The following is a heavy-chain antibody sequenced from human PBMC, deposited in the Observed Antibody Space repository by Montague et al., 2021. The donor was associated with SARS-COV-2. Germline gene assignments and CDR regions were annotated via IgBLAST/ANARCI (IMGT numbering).Heavy chain of an antibody. CDR3: ARVRLTGTTAPYFDY. CDR2: IYYSEIT. CDR1: GDSIRSYY. J-gene: IGHJ4*02. D-gene: IGHD1-1*01. V-gene: IGHV4-59*01. Sequence: SETLSLTCTVSGDSIRSYYWSWIRQPPGKGLEWIGNIYYSEITNYNPSLKSRVTTSIDTSKNQFSLRLSSVTAADTAVYYCARVRLTGTTAPYFDYWGQGTLVTVSS.